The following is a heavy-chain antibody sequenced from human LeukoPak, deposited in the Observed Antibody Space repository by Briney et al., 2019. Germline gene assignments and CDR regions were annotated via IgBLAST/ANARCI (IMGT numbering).Heavy chain of an antibody. V-gene: IGHV3-23*01. CDR1: GFTFSSYA. J-gene: IGHJ4*02. Sequence: GGSLRLSCAASGFTFSSYAMSWVRQAPGKGLEWVSAISGSGGSTYYADSVKGRFTISRDNSKNTLYLQMNSLRAEDTAVYYCAKDWEGYCYGLGRKGFDYWGQGTLVTVSS. CDR3: AKDWEGYCYGLGRKGFDY. D-gene: IGHD3-10*01. CDR2: ISGSGGST.